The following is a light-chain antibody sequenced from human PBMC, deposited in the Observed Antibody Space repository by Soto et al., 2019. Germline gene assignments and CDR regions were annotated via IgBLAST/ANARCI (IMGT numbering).Light chain of an antibody. J-gene: IGKJ5*01. CDR2: AAS. V-gene: IGKV1-39*01. CDR1: QSISNH. Sequence: DIQMTQSPSSLSASVEDRVIITCRASQSISNHLNWYQQKPGKAPKLLIFAASSLQSGVPSRFSGSRSGPDYSLTISSLQYEDFAIYYCQQYNNWPPITFGQGTRLEI. CDR3: QQYNNWPPIT.